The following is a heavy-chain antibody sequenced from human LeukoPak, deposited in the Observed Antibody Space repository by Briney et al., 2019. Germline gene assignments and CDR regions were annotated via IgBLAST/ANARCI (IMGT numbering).Heavy chain of an antibody. CDR1: GFNFNNAW. CDR2: ISGNGGRT. V-gene: IGHV3-23*01. D-gene: IGHD3-22*01. Sequence: GGSLRLSCAGSGFNFNNAWMNWVRQAPGKGLEWVSAISGNGGRTYYADSVKGRFTTSRDNSKNTLNLQMHRLRVEDTAVYYCTRVMWDSSGYPIDYWGQGSLVTVSS. J-gene: IGHJ4*02. CDR3: TRVMWDSSGYPIDY.